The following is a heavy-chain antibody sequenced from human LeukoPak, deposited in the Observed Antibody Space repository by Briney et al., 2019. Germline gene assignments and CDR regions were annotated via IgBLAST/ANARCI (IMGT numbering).Heavy chain of an antibody. CDR2: IYHSGST. D-gene: IGHD3-22*01. CDR3: GRPLSYYSDSSVDNAFDI. J-gene: IGHJ3*02. CDR1: GYSISSGYY. V-gene: IGHV4-38-2*02. Sequence: SETLSLTCTVSGYSISSGYYWGWIRQPPGKGLEGIGNIYHSGSTYYNPSLKSRVTISVDTSKNKFSLKLSSVTAADTAVYYCGRPLSYYSDSSVDNAFDIWGQGTMVTVSS.